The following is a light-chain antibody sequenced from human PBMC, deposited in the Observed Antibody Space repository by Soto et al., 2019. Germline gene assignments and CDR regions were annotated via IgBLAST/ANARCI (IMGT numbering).Light chain of an antibody. J-gene: IGKJ5*01. Sequence: IQLTQSPSSLSASVGDRVTITCRASQGSSSYLAWYQQKPGKAPKLLIYAASTLQSRVPSRFSGSGAGTDFPLTISRLHHEDFATYYCQQRNSYSITFGQGTRLEIK. CDR3: QQRNSYSIT. CDR2: AAS. CDR1: QGSSSY. V-gene: IGKV1-9*01.